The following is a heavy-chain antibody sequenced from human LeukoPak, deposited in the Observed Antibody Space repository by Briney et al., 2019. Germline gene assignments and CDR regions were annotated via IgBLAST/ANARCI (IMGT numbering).Heavy chain of an antibody. V-gene: IGHV3-74*01. Sequence: AGGSLRLSCAASGFTFSNYCMHWVRQAPGQGLVWVSRINRHGSSTNYAGSVKGRFTISRDDAKNTLYLQMNSLRAEDTAVYFRARDEKCYDNMDVWGKGTTVTVSS. CDR3: ARDEKCYDNMDV. CDR2: INRHGSST. CDR1: GFTFSNYC. J-gene: IGHJ6*03.